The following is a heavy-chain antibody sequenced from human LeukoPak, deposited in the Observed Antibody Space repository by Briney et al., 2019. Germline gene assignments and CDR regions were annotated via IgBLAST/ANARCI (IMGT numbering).Heavy chain of an antibody. J-gene: IGHJ4*02. CDR3: ARGDFWSGSTMRRVDY. V-gene: IGHV4-39*01. Sequence: SETLSLTCTVSSGSISSSGYYWGWIRQPPGKGLEWVGTIYYSGSTYYNPSLKSRVTISVDTSKNQFSLKLNSVTAADTAVYYCARGDFWSGSTMRRVDYWGQGTLVTVSS. CDR1: SGSISSSGYY. D-gene: IGHD3-3*01. CDR2: IYYSGST.